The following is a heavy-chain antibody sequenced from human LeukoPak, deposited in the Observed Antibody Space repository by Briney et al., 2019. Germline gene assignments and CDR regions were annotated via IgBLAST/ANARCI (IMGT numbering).Heavy chain of an antibody. Sequence: ASVKVSCKASSYTFTDNSIHWVRQAPGQGPQWMGWINPNSGDTHYARNFQDRVTLTRDTSLSTAYMELTSLRSDDTAVYYCARENSFGSGSYIFDSWGQGTLVTVSS. CDR2: INPNSGDT. V-gene: IGHV1-2*02. CDR1: SYTFTDNS. J-gene: IGHJ4*02. CDR3: ARENSFGSGSYIFDS. D-gene: IGHD3-10*01.